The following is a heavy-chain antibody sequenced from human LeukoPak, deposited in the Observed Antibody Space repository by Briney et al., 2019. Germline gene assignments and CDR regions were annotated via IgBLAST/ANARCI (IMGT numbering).Heavy chain of an antibody. D-gene: IGHD4-23*01. CDR1: GGTFSSYA. V-gene: IGHV1-69*04. J-gene: IGHJ6*02. Sequence: SVKVSCKVSGGTFSSYAISWVRQAPGQGLEWMGRIIPILGIANYAQKFQGRVTITADKSTSTAYMELSSLRSEDTAVYYCARSTTVAQYYYYGMDVWGQGTTDTVSS. CDR2: IIPILGIA. CDR3: ARSTTVAQYYYYGMDV.